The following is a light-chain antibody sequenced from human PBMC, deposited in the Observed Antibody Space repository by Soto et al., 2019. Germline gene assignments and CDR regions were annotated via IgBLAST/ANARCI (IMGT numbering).Light chain of an antibody. CDR2: KAS. V-gene: IGKV1-5*03. J-gene: IGKJ1*01. CDR3: QHYNSYSEA. Sequence: DIQMTQSPSTLSGSVGGRVTITCRASQTISSWLAWYQQKPGKAPKLLIYKASTLKSGVPSRFSGSGSGTEFTLTISSLQPDDFATYHCQHYNSYSEAFGQGTKVEL. CDR1: QTISSW.